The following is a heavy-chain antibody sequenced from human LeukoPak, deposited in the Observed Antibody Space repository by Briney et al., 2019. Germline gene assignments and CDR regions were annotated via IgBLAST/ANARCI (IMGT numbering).Heavy chain of an antibody. V-gene: IGHV3-23*01. CDR1: GFTFSAYA. CDR2: ISGSGGST. Sequence: GGSLRLSGAASGFTFSAYAMTWVRQAPGKGLEWVSTISGSGGSTYYADSVKGRFTVSRDNSKNTLYLQMNSLRAEDTAVYYCAKVGCSVSCHCDYWGQGTLVTVSS. J-gene: IGHJ4*02. D-gene: IGHD2-2*01. CDR3: AKVGCSVSCHCDY.